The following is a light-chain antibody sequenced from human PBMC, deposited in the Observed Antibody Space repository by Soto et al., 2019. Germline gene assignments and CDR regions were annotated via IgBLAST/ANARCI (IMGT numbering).Light chain of an antibody. Sequence: QSALTQPRSVSGSPGQSVTISCTGTSSDVGGYNYVSWYQQHPGKAPKLTIYDVNKRPSGVSDRFSGSKSGNTASLTISGLQAEDEADYYCCSYAGSYTYVFGTGTKVTVL. J-gene: IGLJ1*01. V-gene: IGLV2-11*01. CDR1: SSDVGGYNY. CDR2: DVN. CDR3: CSYAGSYTYV.